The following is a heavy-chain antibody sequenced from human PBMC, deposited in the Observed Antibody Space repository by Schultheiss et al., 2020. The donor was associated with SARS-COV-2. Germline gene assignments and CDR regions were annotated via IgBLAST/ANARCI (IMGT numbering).Heavy chain of an antibody. D-gene: IGHD3-16*01. Sequence: SQTLSLTCTVSGGSISSSSYYWGWIRQPPGKGLEWIGSIYYSGSTYYNPSLKSRVTISVDTSKNQFSLKLSSVTAADTAVYYCASQEGSIWGSSWGQGTLVTVSS. CDR2: IYYSGST. V-gene: IGHV4-39*01. CDR3: ASQEGSIWGSS. CDR1: GGSISSSSYY. J-gene: IGHJ5*02.